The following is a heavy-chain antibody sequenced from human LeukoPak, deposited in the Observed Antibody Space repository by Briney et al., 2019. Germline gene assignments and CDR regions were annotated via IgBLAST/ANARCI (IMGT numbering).Heavy chain of an antibody. CDR3: ARSCCSGGSCYSDFDY. J-gene: IGHJ4*02. CDR2: IYTSGST. Sequence: PSETLSLTCTVSGGSISSYYWSWIRQPAGKGLEWIGRIYTSGSTNYNPSLKSRVTMSVDTSKNQFSLKLSSVTAADTAVYYCARSCCSGGSCYSDFDYWGQGTLVTVSS. D-gene: IGHD2-15*01. V-gene: IGHV4-4*07. CDR1: GGSISSYY.